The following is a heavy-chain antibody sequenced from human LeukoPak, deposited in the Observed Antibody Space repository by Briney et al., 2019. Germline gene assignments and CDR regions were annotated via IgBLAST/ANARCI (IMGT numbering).Heavy chain of an antibody. V-gene: IGHV3-53*01. Sequence: GGSLRLSCAASGFTVNSNYMSWVRQAPGKGLEWVSVIYSGGSTYYADSVKGRFTISRDNSKNTLYLQMNSLRAEDTAVYYCARASRYCSGGSCYFRDYWGQGTLVTVSS. J-gene: IGHJ4*02. CDR2: IYSGGST. D-gene: IGHD2-15*01. CDR3: ARASRYCSGGSCYFRDY. CDR1: GFTVNSNY.